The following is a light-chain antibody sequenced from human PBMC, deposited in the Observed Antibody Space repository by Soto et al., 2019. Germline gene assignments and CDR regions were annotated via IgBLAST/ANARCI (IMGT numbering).Light chain of an antibody. V-gene: IGKV3-11*01. CDR1: QRVNSRY. CDR3: QQRSNWLT. J-gene: IGKJ5*01. CDR2: DAS. Sequence: EIVLTQSPGTLSFSAGERATLSCRASQRVNSRYLAWYQQKPGQAPRLLIYDASNRATGIPARFSGSGSGTDFTLTISSLEPEDFAVYYCQQRSNWLTFGQGTRLEIK.